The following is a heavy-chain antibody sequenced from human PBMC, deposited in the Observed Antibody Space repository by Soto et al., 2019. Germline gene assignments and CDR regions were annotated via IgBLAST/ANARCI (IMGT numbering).Heavy chain of an antibody. CDR3: ARDRYSSGWSDFDY. V-gene: IGHV3-30-3*01. D-gene: IGHD6-19*01. Sequence: QVQLVESGGGVVQPGRSLRLSCAASGFTFSSYAMHWVRQAPGKGLEWVAVISYDGSNKYYADSVKGRFTISRDNSKNTLYLQMNSLRAEDTAVYYCARDRYSSGWSDFDYWGQGTLVTVSS. J-gene: IGHJ4*02. CDR1: GFTFSSYA. CDR2: ISYDGSNK.